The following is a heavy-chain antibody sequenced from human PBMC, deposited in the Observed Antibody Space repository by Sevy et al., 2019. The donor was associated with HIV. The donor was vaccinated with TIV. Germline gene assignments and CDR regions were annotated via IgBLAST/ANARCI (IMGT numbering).Heavy chain of an antibody. J-gene: IGHJ4*02. Sequence: SETLSLTCTVSGDTSGSGDNYWGCIRPPAGKGREWIVRSGARGETHYNPSLKSRVTISLDTSKNKSSLRLNSVTAADTAMYYCAREIEQSVTYDYGDYFDYWGQGTLVTVSS. CDR2: SGARGET. CDR3: AREIEQSVTYDYGDYFDY. D-gene: IGHD3-10*01. CDR1: GDTSGSGDNY. V-gene: IGHV4-61*02.